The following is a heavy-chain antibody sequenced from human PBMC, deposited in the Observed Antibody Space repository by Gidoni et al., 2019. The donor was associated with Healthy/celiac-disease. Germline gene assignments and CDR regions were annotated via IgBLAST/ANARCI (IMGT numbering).Heavy chain of an antibody. J-gene: IGHJ5*02. Sequence: QVQLVQSGAEVKDPGASVKVSCKASGYPFIRFGITWVRQAPGQGLEWMGGISADNGNTHQAQTFQGRVSMTTDTSTSTAYMELRSLRSDDTAVYYCATDEYGGWVSRAWGQGTLVTVSS. CDR1: GYPFIRFG. V-gene: IGHV1-18*01. D-gene: IGHD5-12*01. CDR3: ATDEYGGWVSRA. CDR2: ISADNGNT.